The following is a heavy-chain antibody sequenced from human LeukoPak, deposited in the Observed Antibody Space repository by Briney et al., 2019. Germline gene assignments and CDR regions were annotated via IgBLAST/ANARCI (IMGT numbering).Heavy chain of an antibody. D-gene: IGHD1-26*01. Sequence: PSETLSLTCTVSGDSISGFYWTWIRQPPGKGLEWIGYIYYSGSTNYNPSLKSRVTISVDTSKNQFSLKLSSVTAADTAVYYCARDSVGATDYWGQGTLVTVSS. V-gene: IGHV4-59*01. J-gene: IGHJ4*02. CDR3: ARDSVGATDY. CDR2: IYYSGST. CDR1: GDSISGFY.